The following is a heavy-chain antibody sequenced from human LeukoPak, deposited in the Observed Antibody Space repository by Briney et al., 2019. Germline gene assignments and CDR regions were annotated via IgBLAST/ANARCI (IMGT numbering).Heavy chain of an antibody. V-gene: IGHV4-39*06. J-gene: IGHJ4*02. CDR3: ASQASGPTVATGDY. CDR2: SYYSGST. CDR1: VDPISSSSYY. Sequence: SETLPLTFSVSVDPISSSSYYSGWIRQPPGKGLEWLGSSYYSGSTYYNPSLKSRDTISVDQSKNRAALKLSSVPAADTPGYSGASQASGPTVATGDYWGQGTLVTVSS. D-gene: IGHD4-23*01.